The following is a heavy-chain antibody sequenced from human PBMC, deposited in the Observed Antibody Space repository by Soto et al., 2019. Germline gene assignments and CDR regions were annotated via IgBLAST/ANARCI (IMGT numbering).Heavy chain of an antibody. V-gene: IGHV4-59*01. J-gene: IGHJ4*02. CDR3: AREAYGDYFDY. CDR1: GGSISSYY. CDR2: IYYSGST. Sequence: SETLSLTCTVSGGSISSYYWSWIRQPPGKGLEWIGYIYYSGSTNYNPSLKSRVTISVDTSKNQFSLKLSSVTAADTAVYYCAREAYGDYFDYWGQGTLVTVSS. D-gene: IGHD4-17*01.